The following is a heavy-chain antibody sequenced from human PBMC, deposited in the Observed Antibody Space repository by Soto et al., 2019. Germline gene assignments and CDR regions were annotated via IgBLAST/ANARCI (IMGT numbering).Heavy chain of an antibody. J-gene: IGHJ6*02. V-gene: IGHV4-61*01. CDR3: ARDFSGGDCSDDYYYYAMDV. D-gene: IGHD2-21*02. Sequence: SETLSLTCTVSGGSVSSRSHYWSWIRQPTGKGPEWIGYIYYSGNTKYNPSLRSRVTISVDTSKNQFSLKVSSVTDADTAIYYCARDFSGGDCSDDYYYYAMDVWGQGTTVTVSS. CDR2: IYYSGNT. CDR1: GGSVSSRSHY.